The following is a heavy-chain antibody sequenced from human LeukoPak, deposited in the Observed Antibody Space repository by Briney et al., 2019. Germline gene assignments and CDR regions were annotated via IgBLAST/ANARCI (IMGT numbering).Heavy chain of an antibody. V-gene: IGHV3-23*01. D-gene: IGHD2/OR15-2a*01. Sequence: GGSLRLSCAASGFTFSSYAMSWVRQAQGKGLEWVATTVSDGYKAYYADSVEGRFAISRDNSQNTVHLQMNSLRAEDTATYYCAKEIVFLFGDPWGQGALVTVSS. CDR3: AKEIVFLFGDP. CDR1: GFTFSSYA. J-gene: IGHJ5*02. CDR2: TVSDGYKA.